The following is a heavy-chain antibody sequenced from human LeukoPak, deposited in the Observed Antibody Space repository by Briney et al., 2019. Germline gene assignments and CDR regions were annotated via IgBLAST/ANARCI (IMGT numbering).Heavy chain of an antibody. J-gene: IGHJ5*02. Sequence: GASVKVSCKASGYTFTSYGISWVRQAPGQGLEWMGGISAYNGNTNYAQKLQGRVTMTTDTSTSTAYMELRSLRSEDTAVYYCATHLYSSGWDNWFDPWGQGTLVTVSS. V-gene: IGHV1-18*01. D-gene: IGHD6-19*01. CDR1: GYTFTSYG. CDR2: ISAYNGNT. CDR3: ATHLYSSGWDNWFDP.